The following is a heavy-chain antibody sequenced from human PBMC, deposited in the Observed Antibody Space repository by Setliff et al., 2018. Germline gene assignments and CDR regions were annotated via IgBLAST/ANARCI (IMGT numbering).Heavy chain of an antibody. CDR1: GGPFSGYY. V-gene: IGHV4-34*10. CDR2: INHSGGT. CDR3: ARENGYCSGGACYFMFDY. Sequence: SETLSLTCAVQGGPFSGYYWSWIRQPPGKGLESIGDINHSGGTNYNPSLKSRVTVSIDTSKNQFSLELRAVTAADTALYYCARENGYCSGGACYFMFDYWGQGTLVTVSS. J-gene: IGHJ4*02. D-gene: IGHD2-15*01.